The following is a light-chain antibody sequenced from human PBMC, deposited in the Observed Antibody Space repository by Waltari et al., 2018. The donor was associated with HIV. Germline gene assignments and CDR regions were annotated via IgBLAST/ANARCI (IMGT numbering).Light chain of an antibody. CDR1: NNDVGNYNF. Sequence: QSALTQPASVSGSPGQSVTISCTGNNNDVGNYNFVSWYRQHPGKAPQVMIYEVSKRPSGLSNRFSGSKSGNTASLTISGLQADDEADYYCCSYAGSSTLVFGGGTKLTVL. CDR3: CSYAGSSTLV. J-gene: IGLJ3*02. CDR2: EVS. V-gene: IGLV2-23*02.